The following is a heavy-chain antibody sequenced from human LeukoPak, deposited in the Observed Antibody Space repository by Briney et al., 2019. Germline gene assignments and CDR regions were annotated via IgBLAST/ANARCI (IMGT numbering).Heavy chain of an antibody. V-gene: IGHV4-38-2*02. J-gene: IGHJ5*02. CDR3: ARRGYGSWPSGNNWFDP. Sequence: SETPSLTCTVSGYSISNDYYWGWIRPPPGKGLEWIGSIYHSGNTYYNPSLKSRVTISVDTSKNQFSLNLSSVTAADTAVYYCARRGYGSWPSGNNWFDPWGQGTLVTVSS. CDR2: IYHSGNT. CDR1: GYSISNDYY. D-gene: IGHD3-10*01.